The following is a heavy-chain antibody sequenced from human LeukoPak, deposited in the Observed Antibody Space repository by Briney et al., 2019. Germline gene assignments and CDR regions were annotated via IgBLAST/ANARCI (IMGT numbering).Heavy chain of an antibody. J-gene: IGHJ4*02. CDR3: AKALRGYSGSCFDY. V-gene: IGHV3-48*03. Sequence: PGGSLRLSCAASGFTFSNFEMNWVRQAPGKGLEWVSYISSSANIIYYADSVKGRFSVSRDNAKNSLCLQMNSLRADDTAVYYCAKALRGYSGSCFDYWGQGTLVTVSS. D-gene: IGHD1-26*01. CDR2: ISSSANII. CDR1: GFTFSNFE.